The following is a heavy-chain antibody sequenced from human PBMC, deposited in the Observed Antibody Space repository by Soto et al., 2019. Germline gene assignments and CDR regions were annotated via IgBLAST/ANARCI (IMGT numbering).Heavy chain of an antibody. CDR3: AKEPRSAQQLVLGY. Sequence: PGGSLRLSCAASGFTFSSYGMHWVRQAPGKGLEWVAVISYDGSNKYYADSVKGRFTISRDNSKNTLYLQMNSLRAEDTAVYYCAKEPRSAQQLVLGYWGQGTLVTVSS. V-gene: IGHV3-30*18. J-gene: IGHJ4*02. CDR2: ISYDGSNK. D-gene: IGHD6-13*01. CDR1: GFTFSSYG.